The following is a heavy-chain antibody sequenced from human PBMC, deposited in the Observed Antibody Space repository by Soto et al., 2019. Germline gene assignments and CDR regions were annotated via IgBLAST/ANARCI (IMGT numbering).Heavy chain of an antibody. J-gene: IGHJ4*02. CDR3: ASDYTLRSYRFDY. CDR1: GVSISNADYS. D-gene: IGHD3-10*01. Sequence: QLQLQESGSALVKPSQTLSLTCAVSGVSISNADYSWSWIRQPPGKGLEWIGYIYESGSTTYNPSLKSRLTISLDRSKNELSLKLTSVTAADTAVYYCASDYTLRSYRFDYWGRGTLVTVSS. CDR2: IYESGST. V-gene: IGHV4-30-2*01.